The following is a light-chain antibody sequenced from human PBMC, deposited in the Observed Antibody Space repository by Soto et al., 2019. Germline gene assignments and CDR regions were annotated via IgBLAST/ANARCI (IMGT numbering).Light chain of an antibody. J-gene: IGLJ1*01. V-gene: IGLV2-14*01. Sequence: QSVLTQPASVSGSPGQSITISCTGTSSDVGGYNYVSWYQQHPGKAPKLMIYEVSNRPSGVSNRFSGSKSGNTASLTSSGLQAEDEADYYCSSYTSSSTPYVFGTGTKVTV. CDR1: SSDVGGYNY. CDR2: EVS. CDR3: SSYTSSSTPYV.